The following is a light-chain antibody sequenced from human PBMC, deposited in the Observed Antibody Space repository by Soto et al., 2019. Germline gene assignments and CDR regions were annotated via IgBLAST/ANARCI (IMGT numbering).Light chain of an antibody. CDR2: DTS. Sequence: EVVLTQSPATLSVSPGERATLSCRASQSVSIKLAWYQQKPGQAPRLXXYDTSTRANGIPARFSGSGSGTELTLTISSLQSQDFAVYYCQQYNKWPTITFGQGTRLEIK. CDR3: QQYNKWPTIT. V-gene: IGKV3-15*01. CDR1: QSVSIK. J-gene: IGKJ5*01.